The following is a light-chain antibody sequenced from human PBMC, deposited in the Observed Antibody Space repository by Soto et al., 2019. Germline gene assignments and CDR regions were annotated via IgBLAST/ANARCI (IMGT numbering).Light chain of an antibody. CDR3: QQYVTSPSIT. V-gene: IGKV3D-15*01. Sequence: EIVFTQSPDTLSLSPGERATPSCWASHSVTTHLAWFQQRPGQTPRLLIYDASTRAPGIPARFSGRVSGTEFTLTIGSLQSEDFGVYYCQQYVTSPSITFGQGTRLEIK. CDR1: HSVTTH. CDR2: DAS. J-gene: IGKJ5*01.